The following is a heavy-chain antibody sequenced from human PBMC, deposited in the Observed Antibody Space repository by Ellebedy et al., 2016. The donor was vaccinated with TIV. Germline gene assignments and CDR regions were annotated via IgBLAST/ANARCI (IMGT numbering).Heavy chain of an antibody. CDR2: ISGGGGNT. CDR3: AKVEVGYCSGGSCFTNWFDP. Sequence: GGSLRLSXAASGFTFTRHVITWVRQAPGKGLEWVSSISGGGGNTNYAVSVKGRFTISRDNSKNTLYLQMNSLRAEDTAVYYCAKVEVGYCSGGSCFTNWFDPWGQGTLVTVSS. D-gene: IGHD2-15*01. V-gene: IGHV3-23*01. J-gene: IGHJ5*02. CDR1: GFTFTRHV.